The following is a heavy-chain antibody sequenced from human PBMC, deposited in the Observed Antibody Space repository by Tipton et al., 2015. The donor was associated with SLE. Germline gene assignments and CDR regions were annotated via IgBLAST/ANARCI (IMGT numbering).Heavy chain of an antibody. D-gene: IGHD3-3*01. Sequence: TLSLTCAVSGYSIGSGSYYYWGWIRQSPGKGLGWIGSMYHSGSAYYNPSLKSRVSISVDTSKNQFSLKLTSVTAADTAVYYCARDQWPWSGYYIWFDPWGQGTLVTVSS. CDR1: GYSIGSGSYYY. CDR3: ARDQWPWSGYYIWFDP. CDR2: MYHSGSA. J-gene: IGHJ5*02. V-gene: IGHV4-38-2*02.